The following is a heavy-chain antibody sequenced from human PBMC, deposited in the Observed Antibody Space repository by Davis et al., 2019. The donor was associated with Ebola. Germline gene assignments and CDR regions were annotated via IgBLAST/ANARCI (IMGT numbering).Heavy chain of an antibody. V-gene: IGHV3-23*01. Sequence: GESLKISCTDSVITFSSYAMSWVRQAPGKGLEWVSGISGSGGTTYYADSVKGRVTISRDNSKNTLYLQMNSLRAEDTAVYYCAEDQGVWVIGEFDPWGQGTLVTVSS. CDR2: ISGSGGTT. D-gene: IGHD2-21*01. CDR1: VITFSSYA. J-gene: IGHJ5*02. CDR3: AEDQGVWVIGEFDP.